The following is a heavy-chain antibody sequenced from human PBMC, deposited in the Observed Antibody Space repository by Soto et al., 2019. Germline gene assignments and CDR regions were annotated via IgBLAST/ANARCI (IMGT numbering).Heavy chain of an antibody. J-gene: IGHJ4*02. D-gene: IGHD3-3*01. V-gene: IGHV1-3*01. CDR3: ARGIWSDHPIGYYFDY. CDR2: INAGNGDT. Sequence: ASVKVSCKASGYTFTNYAIQWVRQDPGQRLEWMGWINAGNGDTKYSQNFQGRVTITRDTSATTTYMELRSLRSEDTAVYFCARGIWSDHPIGYYFDYWGQGTLVTVSS. CDR1: GYTFTNYA.